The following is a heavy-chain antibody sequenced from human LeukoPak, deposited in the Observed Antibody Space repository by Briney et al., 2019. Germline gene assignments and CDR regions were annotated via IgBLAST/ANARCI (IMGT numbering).Heavy chain of an antibody. CDR3: ARDRPQDAFDI. CDR2: IFPGDSDT. J-gene: IGHJ3*02. CDR1: GYSFTSYW. V-gene: IGHV5-51*01. Sequence: GESLKISCKGSGYSFTSYWIGWVRQMPGKGLGWMGIIFPGDSDTRYSPSFRGQVTISADKSISTAYLQWSSLKASDTAMYFCARDRPQDAFDIWGQGTMVTVSS.